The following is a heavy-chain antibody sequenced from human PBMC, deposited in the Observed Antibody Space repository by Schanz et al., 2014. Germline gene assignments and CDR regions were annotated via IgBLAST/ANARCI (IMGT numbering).Heavy chain of an antibody. J-gene: IGHJ4*02. CDR2: ISGSGGST. CDR3: ARDRRNADLDY. D-gene: IGHD1-1*01. Sequence: EVQLVESGGGLIQPGGSLRLSCAASGFGFSSYSMNWVRQAPGKGLEWVSAISGSGGSTYYADSVKGRFTISRDNSKNTLYLQMKSLRAEDTAVYYCARDRRNADLDYWGQGTLVTVSS. CDR1: GFGFSSYS. V-gene: IGHV3-23*04.